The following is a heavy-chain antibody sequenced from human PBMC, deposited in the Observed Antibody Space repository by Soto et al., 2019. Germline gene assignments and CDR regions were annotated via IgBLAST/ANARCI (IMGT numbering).Heavy chain of an antibody. D-gene: IGHD2-21*01. CDR1: GFTFSSYA. Sequence: GGSLRLSCAASGFTFSSYAMGGVGQAPGKGLEWVSAISGSGGSTYYADSVKGRFTISRDNFKNTLYLQMNSLRAEDTAVYYCAPHPFPPFDYWGQGTLVTVSS. CDR2: ISGSGGST. V-gene: IGHV3-23*01. J-gene: IGHJ4*02. CDR3: APHPFPPFDY.